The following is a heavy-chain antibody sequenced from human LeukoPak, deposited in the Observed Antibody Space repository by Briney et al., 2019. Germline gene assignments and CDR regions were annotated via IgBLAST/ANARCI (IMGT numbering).Heavy chain of an antibody. J-gene: IGHJ6*03. V-gene: IGHV1-69*05. CDR3: ARDGREVPAGYYYYMDV. D-gene: IGHD2-2*01. CDR1: GGTFSGYA. CDR2: IIPIFGTA. Sequence: ASVKVSCKASGGTFSGYAISWVRQAPGQGLEWMGGIIPIFGTANYAQKFQGRVTITTDESTSTAYMELSSLRSEDTGVYYCARDGREVPAGYYYYMDVWGKGTTVTVSS.